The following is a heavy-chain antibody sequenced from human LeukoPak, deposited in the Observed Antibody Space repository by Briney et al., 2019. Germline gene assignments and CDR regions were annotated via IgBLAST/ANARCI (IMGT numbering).Heavy chain of an antibody. V-gene: IGHV4-59*01. CDR1: GGSISTYY. CDR2: IYYNGRT. J-gene: IGHJ3*02. CDR3: ARDPPGHVAFDI. Sequence: PSETLSLTCTVSGGSISTYYWNWIRQPPGKGLEWIGYIYYNGRTNYNPSLKSRVTISVDTSKNQFSLKLTSVTAADTAVYYCARDPPGHVAFDIWGQGTMVTVSS.